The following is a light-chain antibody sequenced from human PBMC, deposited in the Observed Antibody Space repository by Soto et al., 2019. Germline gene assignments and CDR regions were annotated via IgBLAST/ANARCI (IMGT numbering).Light chain of an antibody. Sequence: QSALTQPPSASGSPGQSVTISCTGNSSDVGAYNYVSWYQQHPGKAPKLMIYDVSKRPSGVPDRFSGSKSGNTASLTVSGLQAEDEADFYCISYAGSSIWVFGGRTKVTVL. J-gene: IGLJ3*02. CDR1: SSDVGAYNY. V-gene: IGLV2-8*01. CDR2: DVS. CDR3: ISYAGSSIWV.